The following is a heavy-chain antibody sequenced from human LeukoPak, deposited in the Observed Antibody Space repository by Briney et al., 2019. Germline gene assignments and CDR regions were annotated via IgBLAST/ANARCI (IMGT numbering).Heavy chain of an antibody. CDR3: ARIDRGFYSRWTAFAF. D-gene: IGHD2-15*01. J-gene: IGHJ3*01. Sequence: GGSLRLSCAASGFSFSSDSMNWVRQAPGKGLEWGSSISSSSTYIYYADSVKGRFTISRDNAKNSLYLQMNSLRAEDTAVYYCARIDRGFYSRWTAFAFWGQGTMVTVSS. CDR2: ISSSSTYI. V-gene: IGHV3-21*01. CDR1: GFSFSSDS.